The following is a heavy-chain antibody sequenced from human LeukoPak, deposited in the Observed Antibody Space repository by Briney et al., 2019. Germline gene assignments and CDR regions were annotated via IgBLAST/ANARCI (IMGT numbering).Heavy chain of an antibody. J-gene: IGHJ4*02. Sequence: ASVKVSCKASGYTFSSYAMHWVRQATGQRLEWMGWINAGNGNTKYSQKFQGRVTITRDTSASTAYMELSSLRSEDTAVYYCARSGRTMATTNLDYWGQGTLVTVSS. V-gene: IGHV1-3*01. D-gene: IGHD5-24*01. CDR1: GYTFSSYA. CDR3: ARSGRTMATTNLDY. CDR2: INAGNGNT.